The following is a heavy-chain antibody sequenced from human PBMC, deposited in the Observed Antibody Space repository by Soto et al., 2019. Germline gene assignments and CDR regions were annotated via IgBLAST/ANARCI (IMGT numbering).Heavy chain of an antibody. V-gene: IGHV3-23*01. CDR2: ISGSGGST. D-gene: IGHD2-2*01. CDR1: GFTFSSYA. J-gene: IGHJ6*02. Sequence: GGSLRLSCAASGFTFSSYAMSWVRQAPGKGLEWVSAISGSGGSTYYADSVKGRFTISRDNSKNTLYLQMNSLRAEDTAVYYCAKNDARYVVPAAIGDYYYGMDVWGQGTTVTVSS. CDR3: AKNDARYVVPAAIGDYYYGMDV.